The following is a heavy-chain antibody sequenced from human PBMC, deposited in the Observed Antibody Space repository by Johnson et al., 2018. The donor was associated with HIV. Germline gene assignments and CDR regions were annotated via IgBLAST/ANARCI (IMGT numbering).Heavy chain of an antibody. J-gene: IGHJ3*02. CDR1: GFTFSSYA. Sequence: QVQLVESGGGVVQPGRSLRLSCAASGFTFSSYAMHWVRQAPGKGLEWVAVISYDGSNKYYADSVKGRFTISRDNSKNTLYLQMNSLRAEDTAVYYCARDRWESSSSGGGDDAFDIWGQGTMVTVSS. V-gene: IGHV3-30*04. CDR3: ARDRWESSSSGGGDDAFDI. CDR2: ISYDGSNK. D-gene: IGHD6-6*01.